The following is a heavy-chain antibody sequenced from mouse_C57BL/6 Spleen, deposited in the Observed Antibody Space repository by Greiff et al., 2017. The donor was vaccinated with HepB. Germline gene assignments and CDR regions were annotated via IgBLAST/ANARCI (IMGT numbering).Heavy chain of an antibody. V-gene: IGHV5-4*03. CDR1: GFTFSSYA. CDR3: ARADGYYDY. D-gene: IGHD2-3*01. J-gene: IGHJ2*01. CDR2: ISDGGSYT. Sequence: EVKLVESGGGLVKPGGSLKLSCAASGFTFSSYAMSWVRQTPEKRLEWVATISDGGSYTYYPDNVKGRFTISRDNAKNNLYLQMSHLKSEDTAMYYCARADGYYDYWGQGTTLTVSS.